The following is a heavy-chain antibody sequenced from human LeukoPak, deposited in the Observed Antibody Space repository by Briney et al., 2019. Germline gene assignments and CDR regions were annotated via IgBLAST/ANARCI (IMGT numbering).Heavy chain of an antibody. CDR3: ARSDIAAAGTFDY. J-gene: IGHJ4*02. V-gene: IGHV3-21*01. D-gene: IGHD6-13*01. CDR2: ISSSSSYI. Sequence: GGSLRLSCVASGFTFSSYSMNWVRQAPGKGLEWVSSISSSSSYIYYADSVKGRFTISRDNAKNSLYLQMNSLRAEDTAVYYCARSDIAAAGTFDYWGQGTLVTVSS. CDR1: GFTFSSYS.